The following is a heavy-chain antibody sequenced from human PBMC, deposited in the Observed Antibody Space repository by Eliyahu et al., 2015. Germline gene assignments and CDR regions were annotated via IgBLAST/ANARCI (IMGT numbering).Heavy chain of an antibody. J-gene: IGHJ5*02. CDR1: GYSISSGYY. CDR3: ARELMGAPGWFDP. CDR2: IYHSGST. D-gene: IGHD1-26*01. V-gene: IGHV4-38-2*02. Sequence: QVQLQESGPGLVKPSETLSLTCTVSGYSISSGYYWGWXRQPPGKGXEWIGSIYHSGSTYYNPSLKSRVTISVDTSKNQFSLKLSSVTAADTAVYYCARELMGAPGWFDPWGQGTLVTVSS.